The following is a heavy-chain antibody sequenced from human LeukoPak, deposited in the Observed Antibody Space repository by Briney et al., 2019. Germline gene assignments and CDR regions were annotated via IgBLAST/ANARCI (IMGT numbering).Heavy chain of an antibody. CDR2: ISSSSSYI. CDR1: GFIFSSYS. D-gene: IGHD3-10*02. J-gene: IGHJ4*02. Sequence: GGSLRLSCAASGFIFSSYSMKWVRQAPGKGLECVSFISSSSSYIYYADSLKGRFTIPRDNAKNSLYLQMNSLRAADPAVYYCARGTMFPYYFDYWGQGTLVTVSS. CDR3: ARGTMFPYYFDY. V-gene: IGHV3-21*01.